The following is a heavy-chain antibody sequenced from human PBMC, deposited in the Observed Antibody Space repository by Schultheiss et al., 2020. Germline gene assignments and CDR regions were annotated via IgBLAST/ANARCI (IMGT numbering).Heavy chain of an antibody. Sequence: GGSLRLSCAASGFTFDDYAMHWVRQAPGKGLEWVSGISWNSGSIGYADSVKGRFTISRDNSKNTLYLQMNSLRAEDTAVYYCAKDPGGVRELGYCSSTSCLGGGMDVWGQGTTVTVSS. V-gene: IGHV3-9*01. CDR1: GFTFDDYA. J-gene: IGHJ6*02. CDR3: AKDPGGVRELGYCSSTSCLGGGMDV. CDR2: ISWNSGSI. D-gene: IGHD2-2*01.